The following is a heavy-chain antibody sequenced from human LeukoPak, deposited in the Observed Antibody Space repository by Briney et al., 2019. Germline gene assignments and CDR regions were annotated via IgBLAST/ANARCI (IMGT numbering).Heavy chain of an antibody. CDR1: GDSISTSSSY. J-gene: IGHJ4*02. CDR2: IYYSGST. V-gene: IGHV4-61*01. D-gene: IGHD6-13*01. Sequence: SETLSLTCSVSGDSISTSSSYWGWIRQPPGKGLEWIGYIYYSGSTNYNPSLKSRVTISVDTSKNQFSLKLSSVTAADTAVYYCARDKGIAAAGGGYDYWGQGTLVTVSS. CDR3: ARDKGIAAAGGGYDY.